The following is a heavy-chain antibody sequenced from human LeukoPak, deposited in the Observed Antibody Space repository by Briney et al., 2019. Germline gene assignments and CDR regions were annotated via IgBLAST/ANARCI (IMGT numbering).Heavy chain of an antibody. Sequence: GGSLRLSCAASGFTFSSYWMSWVRQAPGKGLEWVSAISGSGAVTYYADSVQGRVTISRDNSKNTMFLQMNSLRAEDTAVYYCAKDSYELTVTASWYFGLWGRGTLVTVSS. J-gene: IGHJ2*01. D-gene: IGHD2-21*02. CDR1: GFTFSSYW. V-gene: IGHV3-23*01. CDR2: ISGSGAVT. CDR3: AKDSYELTVTASWYFGL.